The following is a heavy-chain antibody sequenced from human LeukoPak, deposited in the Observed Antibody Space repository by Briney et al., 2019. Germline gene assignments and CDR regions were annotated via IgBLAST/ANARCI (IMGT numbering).Heavy chain of an antibody. CDR1: GGSISSGGYY. Sequence: PSQTLSLTCTVSGGSISSGGYYWSWIRQHPGKGLEWIGYIYYSGSTYYNPSLKSRVTISVDTSKNQFSLKLSSVTAADTAVYYCARGGYYGSGSYYFDYWGQGTLVTVSS. CDR2: IYYSGST. V-gene: IGHV4-31*03. D-gene: IGHD3-10*01. J-gene: IGHJ4*02. CDR3: ARGGYYGSGSYYFDY.